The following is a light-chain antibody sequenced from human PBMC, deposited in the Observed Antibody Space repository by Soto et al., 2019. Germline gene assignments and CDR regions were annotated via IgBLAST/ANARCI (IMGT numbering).Light chain of an antibody. J-gene: IGLJ1*01. CDR1: SSDIGAYDY. V-gene: IGLV2-14*01. CDR3: SSYTSSSTPYV. CDR2: DVT. Sequence: QSALTQPASVSGSPGQSITISCTGSSSDIGAYDYVSWYQQRPVKAPKLMIFDVTSRPSGVSDRFSGSKSGNTASLTISGLQTEDEADYYCSSYTSSSTPYVFGTGTKVTVL.